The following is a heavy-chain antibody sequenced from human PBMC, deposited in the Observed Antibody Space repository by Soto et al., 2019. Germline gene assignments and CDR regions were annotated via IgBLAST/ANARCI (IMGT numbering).Heavy chain of an antibody. CDR1: GGSISGGDYY. J-gene: IGHJ4*02. CDR3: AGYEDYYFEY. CDR2: IYYTGST. Sequence: QVQLQESGPGLVKPAQTLSLTCTVSGGSISGGDYYWNWIRQPPGKGLEWIGYIYYTGSTYYNPSLESRVIISVDTSKNQFSLKLTSVTAADTAIYYCAGYEDYYFEYWGQGTLVTVSS. D-gene: IGHD3-3*01. V-gene: IGHV4-30-4*01.